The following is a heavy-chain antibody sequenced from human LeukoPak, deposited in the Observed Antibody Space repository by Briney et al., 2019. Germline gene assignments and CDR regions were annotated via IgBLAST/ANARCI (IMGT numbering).Heavy chain of an antibody. J-gene: IGHJ4*02. CDR3: ARDLRGADGSPRFALDY. CDR2: INPNSGGT. Sequence: GASVKVSCKASGYTFTGYYMHWVRQAPGQGLEWMRWINPNSGGTNYAQKFQGRVTMTRDTSISTAYMELSRLRSDDTAVYYCARDLRGADGSPRFALDYWGQGTLVTVSS. CDR1: GYTFTGYY. D-gene: IGHD1-26*01. V-gene: IGHV1-2*02.